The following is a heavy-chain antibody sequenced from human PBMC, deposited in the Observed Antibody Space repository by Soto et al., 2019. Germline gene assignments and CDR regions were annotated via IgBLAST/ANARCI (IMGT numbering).Heavy chain of an antibody. J-gene: IGHJ6*02. CDR2: INSDGSST. V-gene: IGHV3-74*01. D-gene: IGHD5-18*01. CDR1: GFTISSYW. Sequence: VGSMRLSCVASGFTISSYWRHWIRQDPGKGLVWVSRINSDGSSTSYADSVKGRFTISRDNAKNTLYLQMNSLRAEDTAVYYCARDMVDTAMVPFGMDVWGQGTTVTVSS. CDR3: ARDMVDTAMVPFGMDV.